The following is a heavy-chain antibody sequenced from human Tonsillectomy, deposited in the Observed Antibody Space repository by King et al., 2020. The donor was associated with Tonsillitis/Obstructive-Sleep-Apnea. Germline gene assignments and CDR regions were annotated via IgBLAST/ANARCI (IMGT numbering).Heavy chain of an antibody. CDR2: INHSGST. CDR1: GGSFSGYY. Sequence: VQLQQWGAGLLKPSETLSLTCAVYGGSFSGYYWSWIRQPPGKGLEWIGEINHSGSTNYNPSLKSRVTISVDTSKNQFSLKLSSVTAADTAVYYCARGLVIVATIMDDYWGQGTLVTVSS. V-gene: IGHV4-34*01. CDR3: ARGLVIVATIMDDY. J-gene: IGHJ4*02. D-gene: IGHD5-12*01.